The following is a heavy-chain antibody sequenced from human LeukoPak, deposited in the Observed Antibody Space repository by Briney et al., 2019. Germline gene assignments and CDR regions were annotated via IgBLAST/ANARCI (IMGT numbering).Heavy chain of an antibody. CDR2: IYYSGST. D-gene: IGHD2-2*02. J-gene: IGHJ4*02. V-gene: IGHV4-59*01. Sequence: PSETLSLTCTVSGGSISSYYWSWIRQPPGKGLEWIGYIYYSGSTNYNPSPKSRVTISVDTSKNQFSLKLSSVTAADTAVYYCARVNTSYYFDYWGQGTLVTVSS. CDR3: ARVNTSYYFDY. CDR1: GGSISSYY.